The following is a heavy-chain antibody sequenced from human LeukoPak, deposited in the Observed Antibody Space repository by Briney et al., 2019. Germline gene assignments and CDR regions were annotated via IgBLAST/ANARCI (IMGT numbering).Heavy chain of an antibody. CDR3: ARDVVVRYSSSVYHDY. D-gene: IGHD6-6*01. V-gene: IGHV3-21*01. CDR1: GFTFSSYS. CDR2: ISSSSSYI. Sequence: GGSLRLSCAASGFTFSSYSMNWVRQAPGKGLEWVSSISSSSSYIYYADSVKGRFTISRDNAKDSLYLQMNSLRAEDTAVYYCARDVVVRYSSSVYHDYWGQGTLVTVSS. J-gene: IGHJ4*02.